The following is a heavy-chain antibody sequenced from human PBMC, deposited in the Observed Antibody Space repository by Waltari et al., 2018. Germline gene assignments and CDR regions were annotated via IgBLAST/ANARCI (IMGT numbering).Heavy chain of an antibody. CDR2: IWYDGSNK. CDR1: GFTFSSYG. Sequence: QVQLVESGGGVVQPGRSLRLSCAASGFTFSSYGMHWVRQAPGKGLEWVAVIWYDGSNKYYADSVKGRFTISRDNAKNTLYLQMNSLRAEDTAVYYCARTYSGYDLNYYYGMDVWGQGTTVTVSS. CDR3: ARTYSGYDLNYYYGMDV. D-gene: IGHD5-12*01. J-gene: IGHJ6*02. V-gene: IGHV3-33*03.